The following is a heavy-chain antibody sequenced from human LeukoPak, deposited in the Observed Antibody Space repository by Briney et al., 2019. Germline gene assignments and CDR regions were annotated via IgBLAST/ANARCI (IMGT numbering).Heavy chain of an antibody. CDR1: GYTFTSYD. CDR3: ARGVTGSGSPELDY. CDR2: MNPNSGNT. Sequence: GASVKVSCKASGYTFTSYDINWVRQATGQGLEWMGWMNPNSGNTGYAQKFQGRVTMTRNTSISTAYMELSSLRSEDTAVYYCARGVTGSGSPELDYWGQGTLVTVSS. D-gene: IGHD3-10*01. J-gene: IGHJ4*02. V-gene: IGHV1-8*01.